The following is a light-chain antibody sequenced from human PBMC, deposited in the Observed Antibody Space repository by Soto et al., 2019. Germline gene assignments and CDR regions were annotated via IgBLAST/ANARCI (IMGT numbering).Light chain of an antibody. V-gene: IGKV1-12*01. J-gene: IGKJ5*01. CDR2: GAS. Sequence: DIQMTQSPSSLSASVGDRVTITCRASQGIGTWLGWYQQKPGKAPNLLISGASSLQSGVPSRFSASGSGTDFTLTITSLQPDDFATYYCQQTHSFPFTFGQGTRLEI. CDR1: QGIGTW. CDR3: QQTHSFPFT.